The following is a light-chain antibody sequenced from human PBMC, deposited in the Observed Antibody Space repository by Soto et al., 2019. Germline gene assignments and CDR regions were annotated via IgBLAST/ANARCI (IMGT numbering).Light chain of an antibody. CDR3: QKYNSALSRG. CDR1: QGISNY. J-gene: IGKJ1*01. Sequence: DIQMTQSPSSLSASVGDRVTITCRASQGISNYLAWYQQKPGKVPKLLIYAASTLQSGVPSRFSGSGSGTDFTLTISSLQPEDVATYYCQKYNSALSRGFGQGNKVEIK. V-gene: IGKV1-27*01. CDR2: AAS.